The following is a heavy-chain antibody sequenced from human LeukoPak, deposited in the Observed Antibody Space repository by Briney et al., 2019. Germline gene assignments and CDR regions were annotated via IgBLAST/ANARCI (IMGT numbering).Heavy chain of an antibody. D-gene: IGHD2-21*02. V-gene: IGHV1-69*01. Sequence: SVKVSCKASGGTFSSYAISWVRQAPGQGLEWMGGIIPIFGTASYAQKFQGRVTITADESTSTAYMELSSLRSEDTAVYYCASGQGDCGGDCYPPYNWFDPWGQGTLVTVSS. CDR2: IIPIFGTA. CDR3: ASGQGDCGGDCYPPYNWFDP. CDR1: GGTFSSYA. J-gene: IGHJ5*02.